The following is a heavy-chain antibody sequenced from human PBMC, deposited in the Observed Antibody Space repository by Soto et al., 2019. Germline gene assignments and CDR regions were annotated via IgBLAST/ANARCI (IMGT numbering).Heavy chain of an antibody. CDR2: ISYDGSKK. D-gene: IGHD3-3*01. CDR1: GFTFRSYG. V-gene: IGHV3-30*03. CDR3: ATLSSYYDFWSGYYDFDY. J-gene: IGHJ4*02. Sequence: QVQVVESGGGVVQPGRSLRLSCAASGFTFRSYGMHWVRQAPGKGLEWVAVISYDGSKKYYAESVKGRFTISRDNSKNTLYLQMNSLRAEDTAVYYCATLSSYYDFWSGYYDFDYWGQGTLVTVSS.